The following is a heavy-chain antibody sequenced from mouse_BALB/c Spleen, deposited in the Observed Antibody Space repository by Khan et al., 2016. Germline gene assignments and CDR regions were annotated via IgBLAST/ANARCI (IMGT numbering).Heavy chain of an antibody. D-gene: IGHD2-4*01. V-gene: IGHV6-6*01. CDR3: TKRDYDWYFDV. CDR2: IRSKANNRAT. CDR1: GFTFSDAW. Sequence: VKLEESGGGLVQPGGSMKLSCAASGFTFSDAWMDWVRQSPGKGLEWVAEIRSKANNRATYYAESVKGRFTISGDDSKSSIYLQMNSLRAEDTGIYYCTKRDYDWYFDVWGAGTTVTVAS. J-gene: IGHJ1*01.